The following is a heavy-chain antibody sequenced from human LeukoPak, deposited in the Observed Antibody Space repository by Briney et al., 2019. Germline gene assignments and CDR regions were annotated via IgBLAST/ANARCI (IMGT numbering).Heavy chain of an antibody. V-gene: IGHV3-23*01. J-gene: IGHJ4*02. D-gene: IGHD3-22*01. Sequence: GGSLRLSCAASGFPFSSYAMSWVRQAPGKGLECVSAVSGSGGTTYYADSVKGRFTISRDNSKNTLYLQMNSLRAEDTALYYCAKSDYYDSSGHPSSLEYCGQGTLVTVSS. CDR3: AKSDYYDSSGHPSSLEY. CDR1: GFPFSSYA. CDR2: VSGSGGTT.